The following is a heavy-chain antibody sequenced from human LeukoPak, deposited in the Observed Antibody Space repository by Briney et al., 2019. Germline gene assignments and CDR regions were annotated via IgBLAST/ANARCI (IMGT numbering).Heavy chain of an antibody. V-gene: IGHV5-51*01. CDR1: GYSFTTYW. CDR2: IYSGDSDT. CDR3: ARIPGYYGSGSYYDY. J-gene: IGHJ4*02. D-gene: IGHD3-10*01. Sequence: GESLKISCKCSGYSFTTYWIGWVRQMPGKGLEWMAIIYSGDSDTRYSPSFQGQVTISADKSITTAYPQWSSLKASDTAMYYCARIPGYYGSGSYYDYWGQGTLVTVSS.